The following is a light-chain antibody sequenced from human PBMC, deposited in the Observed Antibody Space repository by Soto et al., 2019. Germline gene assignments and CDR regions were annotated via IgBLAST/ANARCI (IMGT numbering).Light chain of an antibody. CDR2: AVS. V-gene: IGKV1-9*01. CDR1: QAIPSY. J-gene: IGKJ1*01. CDR3: QQRSNWPPWT. Sequence: DIQLTQSPSFLSASVGDSVTITCRASQAIPSYIAWYQQKPGKAPKLLIYAVSTLQSGVPSRFSGRGFGTEFTLTISSLQPEDFATYYCQQRSNWPPWTFGQGTKVEIK.